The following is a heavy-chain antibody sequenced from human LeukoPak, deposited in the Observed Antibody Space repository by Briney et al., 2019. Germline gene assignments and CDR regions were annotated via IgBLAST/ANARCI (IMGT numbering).Heavy chain of an antibody. J-gene: IGHJ3*02. CDR1: GYTFTGYY. Sequence: GASVKVSCKASGYTFTGYYMHWVRQAPGQGREWMGWLNPNSGGTNYAQKFQGRVTMTRDTSISTAYMELSRLRSDDTAVYYCARGEAEVADAFDIWGQGTMVTVSS. CDR3: ARGEAEVADAFDI. CDR2: LNPNSGGT. D-gene: IGHD3-16*01. V-gene: IGHV1-2*02.